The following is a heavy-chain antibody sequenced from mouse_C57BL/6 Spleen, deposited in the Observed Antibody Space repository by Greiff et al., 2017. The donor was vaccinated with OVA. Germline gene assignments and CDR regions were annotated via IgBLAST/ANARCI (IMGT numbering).Heavy chain of an antibody. CDR1: GFSLTSYG. V-gene: IGHV2-5*01. D-gene: IGHD1-1*02. J-gene: IGHJ4*01. Sequence: VKLMESGPGLVQPSQSLSITCTVSGFSLTSYGVHWVRQSPGKGLEWLGVIWRGGSTDYNAAFMSRLSITKDNSKSQVFFKMNSLQADDTAIYYCAKNGGNYFYAMDYWGQGTSVTVSS. CDR3: AKNGGNYFYAMDY. CDR2: IWRGGST.